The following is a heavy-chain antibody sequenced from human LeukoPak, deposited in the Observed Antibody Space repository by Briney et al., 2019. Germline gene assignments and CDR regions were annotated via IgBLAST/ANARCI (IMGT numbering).Heavy chain of an antibody. V-gene: IGHV4-59*02. CDR1: GGSVSSYY. CDR3: ARDNWNYGSSMDV. Sequence: SETLSLTCTVSGGSVSSYYWSWIRQPPGKGLEWIGYIYYSGSTNYDPSLKSRVTISVDTSKNQFSLKLSSVTAADTAVYHCARDNWNYGSSMDVWGQGTTVTVSS. D-gene: IGHD1-7*01. J-gene: IGHJ6*02. CDR2: IYYSGST.